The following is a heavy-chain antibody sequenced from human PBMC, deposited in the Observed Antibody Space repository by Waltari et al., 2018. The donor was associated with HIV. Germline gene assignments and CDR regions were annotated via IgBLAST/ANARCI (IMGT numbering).Heavy chain of an antibody. CDR2: INGSGGRT. D-gene: IGHD2-2*02. J-gene: IGHJ6*02. CDR3: TKDPRDTDGMDV. Sequence: EVQLLESGGGLVQPGGSLRLSCAASGFAFSRYAMTWVRQAPGKGLGWVSSINGSGGRTYYADSVKGRFSISRDNSKNTLYLEMKSLRAEDTAIYYCTKDPRDTDGMDVWGQGTAVTVSS. CDR1: GFAFSRYA. V-gene: IGHV3-23*01.